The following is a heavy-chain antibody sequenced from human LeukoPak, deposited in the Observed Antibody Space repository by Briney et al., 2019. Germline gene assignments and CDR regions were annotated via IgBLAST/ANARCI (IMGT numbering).Heavy chain of an antibody. V-gene: IGHV3-48*03. CDR3: ARVDCSSTSCMGGNWFDP. CDR1: GFTSSSYE. D-gene: IGHD2-2*01. Sequence: GGSLRLSCAASGFTSSSYEMNWVRQAPGKGLEWVSYISSSGSTIYYADSVKGRFTISRDNAKNSLYLQMNSLRAEDTAVYYCARVDCSSTSCMGGNWFDPWGQGTLVTVSS. CDR2: ISSSGSTI. J-gene: IGHJ5*02.